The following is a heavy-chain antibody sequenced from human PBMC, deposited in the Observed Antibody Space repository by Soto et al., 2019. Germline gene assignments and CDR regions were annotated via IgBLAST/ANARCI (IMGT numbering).Heavy chain of an antibody. D-gene: IGHD1-20*01. CDR3: ARARSINQGEGTHDY. J-gene: IGHJ4*02. Sequence: GGSLRLSCAASGFTFSSYAMHWVRQAPGKGLEWVAVISYDGSNKYYADSVKGRFTISRDNSKNTLYLQMNSLRAEDTAVYYCARARSINQGEGTHDYWGQGTLVTVSS. CDR2: ISYDGSNK. V-gene: IGHV3-30-3*01. CDR1: GFTFSSYA.